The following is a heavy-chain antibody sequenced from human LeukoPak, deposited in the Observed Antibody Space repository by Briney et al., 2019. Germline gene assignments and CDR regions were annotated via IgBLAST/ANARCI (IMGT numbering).Heavy chain of an antibody. D-gene: IGHD2-15*01. CDR1: GYTLTELS. CDR2: FDPEDGET. Sequence: ASVKVSCKVSGYTLTELSMHWVRQAPGKGLEWMGGFDPEDGETIYAQRFQGRVTMTEDTSTDTAYMELSSLRSEDTAAYYCATDCSFRAVQSLSGGSCYSVGWGQGTLVTVSS. V-gene: IGHV1-24*01. J-gene: IGHJ4*02. CDR3: ATDCSFRAVQSLSGGSCYSVG.